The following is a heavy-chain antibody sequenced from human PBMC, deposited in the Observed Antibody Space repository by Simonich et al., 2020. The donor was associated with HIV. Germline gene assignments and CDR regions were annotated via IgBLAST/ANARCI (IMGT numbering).Heavy chain of an antibody. V-gene: IGHV4-34*01. D-gene: IGHD3-10*01. J-gene: IGHJ4*02. CDR2: INNSGSA. Sequence: QVELQQWGAGLLKPSETLSLTCAVFHGSFSDYYWSWIRQPPGKGLEWIGAINNSGSAKYIPSPKSRVTISVDTPTNQFSRKLSSVTAADTAVYYCARGLRASYYPDYWGQGTLVTVSS. CDR1: HGSFSDYY. CDR3: ARGLRASYYPDY.